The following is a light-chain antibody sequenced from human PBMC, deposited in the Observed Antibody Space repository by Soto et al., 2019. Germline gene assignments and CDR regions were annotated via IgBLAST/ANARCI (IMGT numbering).Light chain of an antibody. V-gene: IGLV1-44*01. J-gene: IGLJ2*01. Sequence: QPVLTQPPSASGTPGQRVTISCSGSSSNIGRNIVNWYQQLPGTAPKLLIYSNNQRPSGVPDRFSGSKSGTSASLAISGLQSEDEADYYCAAWDDSLNGLVVFGGGTKLTVL. CDR1: SSNIGRNI. CDR3: AAWDDSLNGLVV. CDR2: SNN.